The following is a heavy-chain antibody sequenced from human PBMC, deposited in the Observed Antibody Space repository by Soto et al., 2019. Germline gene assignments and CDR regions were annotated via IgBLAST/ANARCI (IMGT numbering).Heavy chain of an antibody. D-gene: IGHD4-4*01. CDR3: ARDPAIYSGKFDYGLDV. J-gene: IGHJ6*02. CDR1: GFTFISYE. V-gene: IGHV3-48*03. Sequence: PGGSLRLSCAVSGFTFISYEMNWVRQAPGKGLEWVSYIGTSGKTIYYADSVRGRFTISRDNAKNSLYLQMNSLRAEDTAVYFCARDPAIYSGKFDYGLDVWGRGTTVTVSS. CDR2: IGTSGKTI.